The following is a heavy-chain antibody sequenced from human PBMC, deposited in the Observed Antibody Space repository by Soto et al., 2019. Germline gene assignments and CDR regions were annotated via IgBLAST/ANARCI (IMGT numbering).Heavy chain of an antibody. CDR1: GGSISSGGYY. CDR3: AREASWNYSLDY. Sequence: QVQLQESGPGLVKPSQTLSLTCTVSGGSISSGGYYWSWIRQHPGKGLEWIGYIYYSGSTYYNPSPKRRVTISVDTSKKQFSLKLSSVTAADTAVYCCAREASWNYSLDYWGQGTLVTVSS. V-gene: IGHV4-31*03. CDR2: IYYSGST. J-gene: IGHJ4*02. D-gene: IGHD1-7*01.